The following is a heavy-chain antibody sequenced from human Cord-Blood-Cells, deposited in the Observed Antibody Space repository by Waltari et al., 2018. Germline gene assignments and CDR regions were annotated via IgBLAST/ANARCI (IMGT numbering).Heavy chain of an antibody. CDR1: GGTFRSDA. CDR3: ARDESSGSYYYYYYMDV. V-gene: IGHV1-69*09. J-gene: IGHJ6*03. CDR2: IIPILGIA. Sequence: QVQLVQSGAEVKKHGSSVKVSCKASGGTFRSDAISWVRQAPGQGLEWMRRIIPILGIANYAQKFQGRVTITSDKSTSTAYMELSSLRSEDTAVYYCARDESSGSYYYYYYMDVWGKGTTVTVSS. D-gene: IGHD1-26*01.